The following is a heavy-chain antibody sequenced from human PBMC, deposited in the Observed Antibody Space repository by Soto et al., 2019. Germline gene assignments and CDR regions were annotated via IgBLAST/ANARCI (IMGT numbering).Heavy chain of an antibody. CDR2: IDLDNDNR. V-gene: IGHV1-2*02. CDR1: GHTFTGHH. CDR3: GLEPTGTGGFDY. J-gene: IGHJ4*02. Sequence: QVQLVQSGAEVKKPGASVKVSCKASGHTFTGHHMHWVRQAPGQGLEWMGYIDLDNDNRASAQKLQGRVTTTRDTSITTAYMELSGLRSDDTAVYYCGLEPTGTGGFDYWGQGTLVTVSS. D-gene: IGHD7-27*01.